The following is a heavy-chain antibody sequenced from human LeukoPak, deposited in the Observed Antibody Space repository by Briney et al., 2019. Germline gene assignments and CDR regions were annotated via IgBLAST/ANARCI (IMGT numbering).Heavy chain of an antibody. V-gene: IGHV3-20*01. J-gene: IGHJ4*02. Sequence: GGSLRLSCAASGFTFDDYGMSWVRQAPGKGLEWVSGISWNGGSTGYADSVKGRFTISRDNAKNSLYLQMNSLRAEDTALYHCAKAYYYDSSGYYYFDYWGQGTLVTVSS. CDR2: ISWNGGST. D-gene: IGHD3-22*01. CDR1: GFTFDDYG. CDR3: AKAYYYDSSGYYYFDY.